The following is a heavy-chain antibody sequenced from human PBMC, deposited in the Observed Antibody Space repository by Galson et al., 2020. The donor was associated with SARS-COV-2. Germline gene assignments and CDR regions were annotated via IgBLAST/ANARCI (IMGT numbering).Heavy chain of an antibody. J-gene: IGHJ6*03. V-gene: IGHV1-69*13. Sequence: SVKVSCKASGGTFITSAISWVRQAPGQGLEWMGGIIPIFGAANYAQKFQGRVTITADESTSTAYMELSSLRSEDTAVYYCARSYGWGTGAVARPYYYYHMDVWGKGTTVTVSS. CDR3: ARSYGWGTGAVARPYYYYHMDV. CDR1: GGTFITSA. D-gene: IGHD5-18*01. CDR2: IIPIFGAA.